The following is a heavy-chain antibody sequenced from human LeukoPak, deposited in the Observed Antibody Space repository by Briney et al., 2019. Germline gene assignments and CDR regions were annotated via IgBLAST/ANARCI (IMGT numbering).Heavy chain of an antibody. CDR1: GFTFSSYA. J-gene: IGHJ4*02. D-gene: IGHD5-12*01. CDR3: AKDLGDIVATRQSWIDLTFDY. Sequence: GGSLRLSCAASGFTFSSYAMSWVRQAPGKGLEWVSAISGSGGSTYYADSVKGRFTISRDNSKNTLYLQMNSLRAEDTAVYYCAKDLGDIVATRQSWIDLTFDYWGQGTLVTVSS. V-gene: IGHV3-23*01. CDR2: ISGSGGST.